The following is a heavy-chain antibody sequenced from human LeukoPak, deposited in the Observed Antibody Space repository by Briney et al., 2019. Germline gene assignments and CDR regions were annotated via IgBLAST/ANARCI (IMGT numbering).Heavy chain of an antibody. CDR2: ISYDGSNK. J-gene: IGHJ4*02. Sequence: GGSLRLSCAASGFTFSSYAMHWVRQAPGKGLEWVAVISYDGSNKYYADSVRGRFTISRDNSKNTLYLQMNSLRAEDTAVYYCARDLYDFWSGYSHDPDYWGQGTLVTVSS. V-gene: IGHV3-30-3*01. CDR1: GFTFSSYA. CDR3: ARDLYDFWSGYSHDPDY. D-gene: IGHD3-3*01.